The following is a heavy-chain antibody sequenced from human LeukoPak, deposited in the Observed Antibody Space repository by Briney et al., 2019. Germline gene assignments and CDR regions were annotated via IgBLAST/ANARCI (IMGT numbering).Heavy chain of an antibody. Sequence: SETLSLTCTVSGGSIRSYYWSWIRQPPGQGLEWIGYINYSGSTMYNPSLKSRVTISVDTSKNQFFLKLSSVTAADTAVYYCTRQEGGTTYDYWGQGTLVTASS. CDR3: TRQEGGTTYDY. J-gene: IGHJ4*02. CDR2: INYSGST. CDR1: GGSIRSYY. D-gene: IGHD1-7*01. V-gene: IGHV4-59*08.